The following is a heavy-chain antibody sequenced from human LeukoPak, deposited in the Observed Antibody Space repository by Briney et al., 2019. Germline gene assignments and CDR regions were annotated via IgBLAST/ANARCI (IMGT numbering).Heavy chain of an antibody. CDR3: ARVDYLYGGSIDY. CDR1: GFAFSIYS. CDR2: ISSSNSAI. V-gene: IGHV3-48*01. J-gene: IGHJ4*02. D-gene: IGHD4/OR15-4a*01. Sequence: PGGSLRLSCAASGFAFSIYSMNWVRQAPVKGLEWVSYISSSNSAIYYADPVKGRFTISRDNANNSLYLQMNSLRAEDAAVYYCARVDYLYGGSIDYWGQGTLVTVSS.